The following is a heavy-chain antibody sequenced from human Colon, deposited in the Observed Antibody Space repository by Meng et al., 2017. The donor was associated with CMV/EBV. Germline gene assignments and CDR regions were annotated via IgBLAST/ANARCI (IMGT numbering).Heavy chain of an antibody. D-gene: IGHD6-19*01. J-gene: IGHJ4*02. CDR3: ARGIEWLVHFDY. CDR2: IKQDGSEK. CDR1: GFTFSSYW. V-gene: IGHV3-7*01. Sequence: GESLKISCAASGFTFSSYWMSWVRQAPGKGLEWVANIKQDGSEKYYVDSVKGRFTISRDNAKNSLYLQMNSLRAEDTAVYYCARGIEWLVHFDYWGQGTLVTVSS.